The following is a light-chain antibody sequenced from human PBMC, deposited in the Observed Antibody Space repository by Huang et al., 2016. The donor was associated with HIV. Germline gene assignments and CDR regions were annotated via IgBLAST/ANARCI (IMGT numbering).Light chain of an antibody. CDR2: WAS. CDR1: QSVYASSTSKDY. J-gene: IGKJ1*01. V-gene: IGKV4-1*01. CDR3: QQYYSLPQT. Sequence: DIIMSQSPESLTVSLGERATLNCRSSQSVYASSTSKDYMAWFQQQPGQPPKLLLFWASSREVGVPDRCSGSGSGTHFTLTIANLQPEDAAIYYCQQYYSLPQTFGQGTRV.